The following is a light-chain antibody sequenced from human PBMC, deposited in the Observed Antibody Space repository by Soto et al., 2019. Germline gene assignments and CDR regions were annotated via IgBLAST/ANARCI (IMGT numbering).Light chain of an antibody. CDR2: RNN. CDR1: GSNIGRKD. V-gene: IGLV1-47*01. Sequence: QSVLTQPPSACGTPGQRVTISCSGGGSNIGRKDVYWYQQFPGTAPKIVIYRNNQRPSWVPDRFSGSKSDTSASLAIRGLRSHDDAEYYCVTWDDRLSGRVFGTGTKVTAL. CDR3: VTWDDRLSGRV. J-gene: IGLJ1*01.